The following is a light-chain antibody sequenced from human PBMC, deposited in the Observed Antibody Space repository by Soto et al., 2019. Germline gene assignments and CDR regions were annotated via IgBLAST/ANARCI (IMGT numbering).Light chain of an antibody. J-gene: IGKJ4*01. CDR1: QSVRSNY. CDR2: GAS. CDR3: QLYGTLPLT. V-gene: IGKV3-20*01. Sequence: EIVLTQSPGTLSLSPGERATLSFRASQSVRSNYLAWYQQKPGQAPRLLIYGASSRATGIPDRFSGTGSGTDFTLTISRLEPEDFAVYYCQLYGTLPLTFGGGTKVDI.